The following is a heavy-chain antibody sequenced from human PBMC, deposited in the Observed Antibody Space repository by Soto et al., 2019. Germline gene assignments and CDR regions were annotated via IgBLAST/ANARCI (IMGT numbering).Heavy chain of an antibody. CDR3: ARVAIAVAGIGYNWFDP. CDR1: GCSIISYY. CDR2: IYYSGST. V-gene: IGHV4-59*01. Sequence: PSETLSLTCTFPGCSIISYYWSWILQPPGKGLEWIGYIYYSGSTNYNPSLKSRVTISVDTSKNQFSLKLSSVTAADTAVYYCARVAIAVAGIGYNWFDPWGQGTLVTVS. J-gene: IGHJ5*02. D-gene: IGHD6-19*01.